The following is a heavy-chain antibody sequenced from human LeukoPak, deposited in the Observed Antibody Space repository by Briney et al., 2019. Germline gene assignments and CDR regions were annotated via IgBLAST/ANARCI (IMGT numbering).Heavy chain of an antibody. CDR2: IYPGDSDT. CDR1: GYSFTSYW. Sequence: GGSLKISCQGSGYSFTSYWIGWVRQMPGKGLEWMGIIYPGDSDTRYSPSFQGQVTISADKSISTAYLQWSSLKASDTAMYYCARHIGYGSGSYYKGGDYWGQGTLVTVSS. V-gene: IGHV5-51*01. D-gene: IGHD3-10*01. CDR3: ARHIGYGSGSYYKGGDY. J-gene: IGHJ4*02.